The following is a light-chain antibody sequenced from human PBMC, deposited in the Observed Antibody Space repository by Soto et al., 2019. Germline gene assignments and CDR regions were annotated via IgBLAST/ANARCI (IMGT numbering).Light chain of an antibody. J-gene: IGLJ1*01. CDR2: EVS. CDR3: CSYTSSSTLPYV. Sequence: QSVLTQPASVSGSPGQSITISCTGTSSDVGGYNYVSWYQQHPGKARKLMIYEVSNRPSGVSNRFSGSKSGNTASLTISGLQAEDEADYYCCSYTSSSTLPYVFGTGTKLTVL. V-gene: IGLV2-14*01. CDR1: SSDVGGYNY.